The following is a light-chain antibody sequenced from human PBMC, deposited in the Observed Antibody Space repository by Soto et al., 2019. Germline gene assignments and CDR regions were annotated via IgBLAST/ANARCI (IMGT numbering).Light chain of an antibody. J-gene: IGLJ3*02. Sequence: QSALTQPASVSGSPGQSITISCTGTRSDVGGYDYVSWYQKHPGKAPKLMIFEVSNRPSGVSNRFSGSKSGNTASLTISGLQAEDEADYYCCSYAGANTFWVFGGGTKLTVL. CDR3: CSYAGANTFWV. V-gene: IGLV2-14*01. CDR2: EVS. CDR1: RSDVGGYDY.